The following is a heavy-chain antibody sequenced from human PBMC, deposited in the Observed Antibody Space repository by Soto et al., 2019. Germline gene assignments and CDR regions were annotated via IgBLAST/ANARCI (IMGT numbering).Heavy chain of an antibody. J-gene: IGHJ6*02. Sequence: SVKGCWKASGLAFTSSALQLVRQARGQRLEWIGWIVVGSGNTNYAQKFHERVTITRDMSTSTAYMELSSLRSEDTAVYYCEAGRGYDPYYYYYYGMDVWGQGTTVTVSS. CDR2: IVVGSGNT. CDR3: EAGRGYDPYYYYYYGMDV. V-gene: IGHV1-58*01. CDR1: GLAFTSSA. D-gene: IGHD5-12*01.